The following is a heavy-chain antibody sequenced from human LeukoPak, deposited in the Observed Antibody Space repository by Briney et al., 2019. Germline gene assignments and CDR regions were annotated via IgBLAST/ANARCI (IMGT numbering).Heavy chain of an antibody. J-gene: IGHJ4*02. CDR1: GFTFSNYW. CDR3: ARHLSGITGYTYGRGIDY. CDR2: INQYSSEK. V-gene: IGHV3-7*01. D-gene: IGHD5-18*01. Sequence: GGSLRLSCAASGFTFSNYWMTGVRQAPGKELEGVANINQYSSEKFYVDSVKGRFTISRDNAKNSLYLHLNTLRPEDTAVYYCARHLSGITGYTYGRGIDYWGQGTLVTVSS.